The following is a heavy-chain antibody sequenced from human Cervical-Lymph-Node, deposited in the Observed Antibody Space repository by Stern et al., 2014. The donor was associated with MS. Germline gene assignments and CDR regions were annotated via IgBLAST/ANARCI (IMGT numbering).Heavy chain of an antibody. CDR3: ARGELKEGLVRGMDV. J-gene: IGHJ6*02. CDR1: GGTFSSYA. Sequence: VQLVESGATVKKPGSSVKVSCKASGGTFSSYAISSGPQAHGQGIEWMGGILPNCGTANYAQKFQGRVTITADESTSTAYMELSSLRSEDTAVYYCARGELKEGLVRGMDVWGQGTTVTVSS. V-gene: IGHV1-69*01. D-gene: IGHD1-26*01. CDR2: ILPNCGTA.